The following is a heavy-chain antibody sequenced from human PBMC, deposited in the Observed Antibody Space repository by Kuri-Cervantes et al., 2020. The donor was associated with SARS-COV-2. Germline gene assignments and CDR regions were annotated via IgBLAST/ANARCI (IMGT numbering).Heavy chain of an antibody. Sequence: GGSLRLSCAVSGLTVNEAWMGWVRQAPGRGLEWVGRLKSKSDGGTPDYAAPVKGRFTISGDESKNTLSLQMNSLKTEDTALYYCTTDRAITVRPLFDSWGQGTLVTVSS. CDR2: LKSKSDGGTP. CDR3: TTDRAITVRPLFDS. J-gene: IGHJ4*02. V-gene: IGHV3-15*01. D-gene: IGHD6-6*01. CDR1: GLTVNEAW.